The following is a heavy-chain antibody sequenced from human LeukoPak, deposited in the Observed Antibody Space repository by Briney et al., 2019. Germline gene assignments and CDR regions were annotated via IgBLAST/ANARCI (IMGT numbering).Heavy chain of an antibody. J-gene: IGHJ4*02. Sequence: TSETLSLTCTASGGSISSYYWSWIRQPAGKGLEWIGRIYTSGSTNYNPSLKSRVTMSVDTSKNYYSMKLSYVTAADTAVYYCASPTRRDGYNPLGDYWGQGTMVTVSS. CDR2: IYTSGST. CDR3: ASPTRRDGYNPLGDY. D-gene: IGHD5-24*01. V-gene: IGHV4-4*07. CDR1: GGSISSYY.